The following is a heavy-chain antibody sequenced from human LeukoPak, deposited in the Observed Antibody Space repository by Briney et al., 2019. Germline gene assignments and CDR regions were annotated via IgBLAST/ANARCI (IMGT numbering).Heavy chain of an antibody. V-gene: IGHV4-39*07. Sequence: SETLSLTCTVSGGSISSSKYYWGWIRQPPGKGLEWIGSICNSGSTYYNPSLKSRVTISVDMSKNQFSLKLRSVTAADTAVYYCARDPNSRDLKNDSWGQGTLVTVSS. J-gene: IGHJ4*02. CDR1: GGSISSSKYY. CDR2: ICNSGST. D-gene: IGHD3/OR15-3a*01. CDR3: ARDPNSRDLKNDS.